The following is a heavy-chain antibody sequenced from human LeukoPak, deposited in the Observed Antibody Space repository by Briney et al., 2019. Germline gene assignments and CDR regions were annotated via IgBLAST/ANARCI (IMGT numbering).Heavy chain of an antibody. V-gene: IGHV3-48*01. J-gene: IGHJ4*02. D-gene: IGHD2-15*01. CDR3: ARGGYCSGGSCHSHFDY. Sequence: GGSLRLSCAASGFTFSSYTMNWVRQAPGKGLEWVSYISSSGKSIYYADSVKGRFIISRDNAKNSLYLQVNDPRAEDAAVYYCARGGYCSGGSCHSHFDYWGQGTLVTVSS. CDR2: ISSSGKSI. CDR1: GFTFSSYT.